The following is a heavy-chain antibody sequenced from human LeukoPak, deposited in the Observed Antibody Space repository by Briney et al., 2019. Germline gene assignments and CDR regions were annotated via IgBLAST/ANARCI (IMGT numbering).Heavy chain of an antibody. D-gene: IGHD6-13*01. V-gene: IGHV4-30-2*01. J-gene: IGHJ4*02. CDR3: GGVIAAAGSFDY. CDR1: GGSISSGGYY. Sequence: SETLSLTCTVSGGSISSGGYYWSWIRQPPGKGLEWIGYIYHSGSTYYNPSLKSRVTISVDRSKNQFSLKLSSVTAADTAVYYCGGVIAAAGSFDYWGQGTLVTVSS. CDR2: IYHSGST.